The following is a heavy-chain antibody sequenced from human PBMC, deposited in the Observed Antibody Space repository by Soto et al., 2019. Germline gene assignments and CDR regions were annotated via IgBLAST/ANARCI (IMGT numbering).Heavy chain of an antibody. J-gene: IGHJ5*01. D-gene: IGHD2-21*01. CDR1: GVSIHNSHSF. CDR3: GRVVEGATRHTDLDS. Sequence: KPSETLSLTCTVSGVSIHNSHSFWGWIRQPPGKGLEFIGTVYYSGGAHYNSSLKSRVTISVDTANNQVSLRMRSLTAADTAVYYCGRVVEGATRHTDLDSWGQGTLVTV. CDR2: VYYSGGA. V-gene: IGHV4-39*01.